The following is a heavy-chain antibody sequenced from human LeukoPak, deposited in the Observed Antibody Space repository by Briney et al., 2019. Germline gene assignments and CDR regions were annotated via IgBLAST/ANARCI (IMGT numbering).Heavy chain of an antibody. CDR3: ASTCITIPTYYYYGMDV. CDR2: IYSGGST. D-gene: IGHD3-3*01. Sequence: GGSLRLSCAASGFTVSSNYVSWVRQAPGKGLEWVSVIYSGGSTYYADSVKGRFTISRDNSKNTLYLQMNSLRAEDTAVYYCASTCITIPTYYYYGMDVWGQGTTVTVSS. V-gene: IGHV3-53*01. J-gene: IGHJ6*02. CDR1: GFTVSSNY.